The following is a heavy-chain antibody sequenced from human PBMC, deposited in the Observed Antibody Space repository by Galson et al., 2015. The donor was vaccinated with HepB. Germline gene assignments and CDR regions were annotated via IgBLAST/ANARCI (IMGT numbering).Heavy chain of an antibody. CDR3: ATGRAGDSISCYTGDRLRGCWFDP. V-gene: IGHV1-8*01. CDR2: MNPNSGST. D-gene: IGHD2-2*02. Sequence: SVKVSCKASGYPFTSYDINWVRQATGHGLEWMGWMNPNSGSTGYAQKFQGRVTMTRNTSISTAYMELSSLRSEDTAVYYCATGRAGDSISCYTGDRLRGCWFDPWGQGTLVTVSS. J-gene: IGHJ5*02. CDR1: GYPFTSYD.